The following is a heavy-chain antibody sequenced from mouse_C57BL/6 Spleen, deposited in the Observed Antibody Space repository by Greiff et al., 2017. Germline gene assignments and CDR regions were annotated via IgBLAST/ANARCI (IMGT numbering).Heavy chain of an antibody. CDR1: GYTFTSSW. Sequence: QVQLQQPGAELVKPGASVKLSCKASGYTFTSSWMQWVKQRPGQGLEWIGEIDPSDSYTNYNQKFKGKATLTVDTSSSTAYMQLSSLTSEDSAVYDCARKEAWDGYLYCDDWGKGTTLTVSS. D-gene: IGHD2-3*01. V-gene: IGHV1-50*01. CDR3: ARKEAWDGYLYCDD. CDR2: IDPSDSYT. J-gene: IGHJ2*01.